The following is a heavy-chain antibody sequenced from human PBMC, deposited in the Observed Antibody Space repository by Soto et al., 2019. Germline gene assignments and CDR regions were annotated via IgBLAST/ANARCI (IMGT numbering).Heavy chain of an antibody. D-gene: IGHD3-9*01. V-gene: IGHV4-61*01. CDR3: ASYDVLAAYYY. CDR2: IYYSGST. J-gene: IGHJ4*02. Sequence: SETLSLTCAVYGGSFSGNYYWSWIRQPPGKGLEWIGYIYYSGSTNYNPSLKSRVTISVDTSKNQFSLRLSSVTAADTAVFYCASYDVLAAYYYWGQGTLVTVSS. CDR1: GGSFSGNYY.